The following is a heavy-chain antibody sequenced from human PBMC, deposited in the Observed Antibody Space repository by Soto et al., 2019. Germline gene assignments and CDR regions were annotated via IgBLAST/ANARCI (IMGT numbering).Heavy chain of an antibody. J-gene: IGHJ2*01. CDR1: GVTFKDYG. D-gene: IGHD3-16*01. CDR2: ISYDGKQT. V-gene: IGHV3-30*03. CDR3: ARDGWGSNWYFDL. Sequence: GGSLRLSCGAPGVTFKDYGMHWVRQAPGKGREWVAVISYDGKQTYYADSVKGRFTISKDKSKRTLFLQMNSLRVDDTAVYYCARDGWGSNWYFDLWGRGTLVTVSS.